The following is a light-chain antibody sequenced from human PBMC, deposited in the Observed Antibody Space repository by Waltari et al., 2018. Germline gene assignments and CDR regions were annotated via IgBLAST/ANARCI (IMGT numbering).Light chain of an antibody. CDR3: SSYAGSNNVV. J-gene: IGLJ2*01. CDR1: SSHVGGYNY. Sequence: QSALTQPPPASGSPGPSVPISCTGTSSHVGGYNYLSCYQQHPGKAPKLMIYEVSKRPSGVPDRFSGSKSGNTASLTVSGLQAEDEADYYCSSYAGSNNVVFGGGTKLTVL. CDR2: EVS. V-gene: IGLV2-8*01.